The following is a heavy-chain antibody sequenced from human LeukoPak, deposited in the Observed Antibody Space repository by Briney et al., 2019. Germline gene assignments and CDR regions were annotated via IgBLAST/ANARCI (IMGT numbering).Heavy chain of an antibody. CDR3: ARDHGGYTMFVDAFDM. CDR1: GYTFTGYA. V-gene: IGHV1-2*02. CDR2: INPNSGST. D-gene: IGHD3-3*01. J-gene: IGHJ3*02. Sequence: ASVKVSCKASGYTFTGYAIYWVRQTPGQKLEWMGWINPNSGSTNYAQNFQGRVTMTRDTSISTACMELSSLRSEDTAVYYCARDHGGYTMFVDAFDMWGQGTMVTAS.